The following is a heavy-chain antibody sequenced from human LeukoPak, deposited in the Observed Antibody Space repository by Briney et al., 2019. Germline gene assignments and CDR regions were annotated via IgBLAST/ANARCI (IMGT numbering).Heavy chain of an antibody. J-gene: IGHJ6*02. CDR3: ARGRLSGYSGYGPHYYGMDV. Sequence: GASVKVSCKASGYTFTGYYMHWVRQAPGQGLEWMVWINPNSGGTNYAQKFQGRVTMTRDTSISTAYMELSRLRSDDTAVYYCARGRLSGYSGYGPHYYGMDVWGQGTTVTVSS. D-gene: IGHD5-12*01. V-gene: IGHV1-2*02. CDR1: GYTFTGYY. CDR2: INPNSGGT.